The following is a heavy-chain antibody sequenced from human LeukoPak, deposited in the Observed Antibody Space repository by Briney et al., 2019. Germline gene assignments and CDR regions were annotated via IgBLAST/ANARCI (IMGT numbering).Heavy chain of an antibody. V-gene: IGHV3-66*02. CDR3: AKGLGSGSFLFDY. CDR1: GFTVSSNY. Sequence: PGGSLRLSCAASGFTVSSNYMSWVRQAPGKGLEWVSVIYSGGSTYYADSVKGRFTISRDNSKNTLYLQMNSLRAEDTAVYYCAKGLGSGSFLFDYWGQGTLVTVSS. J-gene: IGHJ4*02. CDR2: IYSGGST. D-gene: IGHD3-10*02.